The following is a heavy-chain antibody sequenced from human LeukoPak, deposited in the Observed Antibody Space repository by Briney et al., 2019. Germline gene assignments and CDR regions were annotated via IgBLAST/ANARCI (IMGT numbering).Heavy chain of an antibody. Sequence: GWCLRLSCAASGFTFNSYGMHWVRPAPGKGLAWVTIISYDGSNKYYVDSVKGRFTISRDNSKNTLYLQMNSLRTEDTAVYYCAKDTDYGDHTVDSWGQGTLVTVSS. V-gene: IGHV3-30*18. CDR3: AKDTDYGDHTVDS. D-gene: IGHD4-17*01. J-gene: IGHJ4*02. CDR2: ISYDGSNK. CDR1: GFTFNSYG.